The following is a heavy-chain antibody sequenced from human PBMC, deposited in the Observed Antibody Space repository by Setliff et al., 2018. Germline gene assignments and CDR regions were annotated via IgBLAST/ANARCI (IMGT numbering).Heavy chain of an antibody. Sequence: GGSLRLSCAASGFVVTNNEMSWVRQTPGKGLEWVSVTYSGGATNYADSVKGRFIISRDDSKNTLYLQMNSLRGEDTAVYYCRLWFEETMRDYWGQGTLVTVSS. CDR1: GFVVTNNE. J-gene: IGHJ4*02. CDR3: RLWFEETMRDY. CDR2: TYSGGAT. D-gene: IGHD3-10*01. V-gene: IGHV3-53*01.